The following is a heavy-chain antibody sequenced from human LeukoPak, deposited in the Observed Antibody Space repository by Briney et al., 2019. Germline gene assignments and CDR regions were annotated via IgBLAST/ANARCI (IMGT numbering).Heavy chain of an antibody. CDR1: GGSISSYY. Sequence: SETLSLTCTVSGGSISSYYWSWIRQPAGKGLEWIGRIYTSGSTNYNPSLKSRVTIAVDTSKNQFSLKLRSVTAADTAVYYCARGGAIPSSYWFDPWGQGTLVTVSS. J-gene: IGHJ5*02. V-gene: IGHV4-4*07. CDR2: IYTSGST. D-gene: IGHD2-2*01. CDR3: ARGGAIPSSYWFDP.